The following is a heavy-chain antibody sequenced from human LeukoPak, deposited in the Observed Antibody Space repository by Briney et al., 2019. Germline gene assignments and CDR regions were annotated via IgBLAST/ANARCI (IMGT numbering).Heavy chain of an antibody. D-gene: IGHD3-9*01. CDR3: AKGGSGYFDSGAFDI. Sequence: SGGSLRLSCAASGFTFSTHGMHWVRQAPGKGLEWVAFIRYDGINKYYADSVKGRFTISRDSFKNTLYLQMNSLRAEDTALYYCAKGGSGYFDSGAFDIWGQGTMVTVSS. CDR2: IRYDGINK. J-gene: IGHJ3*02. CDR1: GFTFSTHG. V-gene: IGHV3-30*02.